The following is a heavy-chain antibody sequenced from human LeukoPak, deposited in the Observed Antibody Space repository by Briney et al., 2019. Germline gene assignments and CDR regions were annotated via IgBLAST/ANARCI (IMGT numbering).Heavy chain of an antibody. D-gene: IGHD1-1*01. CDR3: ASTPVNWNQRKVLYYYYYYMDV. CDR1: GGSISSYY. V-gene: IGHV4-4*07. CDR2: IYTSGST. Sequence: PSETLSLTCTVSGGSISSYYWSWIRQPAGKGLEWIGRIYTSGSTNYNPSLKSRVTMSVDTSKNQFSLKLSSVTAADTAVYYCASTPVNWNQRKVLYYYYYYMDVWGKGTTVTASS. J-gene: IGHJ6*03.